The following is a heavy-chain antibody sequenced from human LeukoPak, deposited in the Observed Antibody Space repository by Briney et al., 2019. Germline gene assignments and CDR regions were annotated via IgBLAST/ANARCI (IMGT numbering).Heavy chain of an antibody. CDR3: ARDLYVDIVAPSGMDV. CDR1: GFTVSSNS. V-gene: IGHV3-66*01. Sequence: GGSLRLSCAASGFTVSSNSMSWVRQAPGKGLEWVSVIYSGGRTYYSDSVKGRFTISKDNSKNTLYLQMNSLRAEDTAVYYCARDLYVDIVAPSGMDVWGQGTTVTVSS. D-gene: IGHD5-12*01. CDR2: IYSGGRT. J-gene: IGHJ6*02.